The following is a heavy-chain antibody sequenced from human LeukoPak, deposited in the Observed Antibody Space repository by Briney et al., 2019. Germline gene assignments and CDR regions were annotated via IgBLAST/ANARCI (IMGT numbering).Heavy chain of an antibody. J-gene: IGHJ6*02. CDR2: INHSGST. D-gene: IGHD5-18*01. CDR3: ARDVDTAMVTNGEYYYDMDV. V-gene: IGHV4-34*01. CDR1: GGSFSGYY. Sequence: SETLSLTCAVYGGSFSGYYWSWIRQPPGKGLEWIGEINHSGSTNYNPSLKRRVTISGDTTKNQFSLKLTSVTAADTAVYYCARDVDTAMVTNGEYYYDMDVWGQGTTVTVSS.